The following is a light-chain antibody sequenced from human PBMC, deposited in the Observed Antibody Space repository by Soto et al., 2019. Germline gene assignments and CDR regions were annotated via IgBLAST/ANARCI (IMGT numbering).Light chain of an antibody. CDR3: QQLNSYPWT. CDR2: AAS. J-gene: IGKJ1*01. CDR1: QGISSY. Sequence: DIQLTQSPSFLSASVGDRVTITCRASQGISSYLAWYQQKPGKAPKLLIYAASTLQSGVPSRFSGSGSGTDFTLTISSLQSEDFATYYCQQLNSYPWTFGQGTKVEIK. V-gene: IGKV1-9*01.